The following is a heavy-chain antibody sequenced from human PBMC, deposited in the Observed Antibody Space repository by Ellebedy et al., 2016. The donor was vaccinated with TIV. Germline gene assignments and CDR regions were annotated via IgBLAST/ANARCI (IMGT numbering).Heavy chain of an antibody. CDR3: ARDPVGVGPAFDV. Sequence: GESLKISCAASGFTVTTNYMNWVRQAPGKGLEWVSSITESDGNTYYADSVKGRFTISRDNSKDTLYLQMNSLRAEDTAIYYCARDPVGVGPAFDVWGQGTMVTVSS. J-gene: IGHJ3*01. CDR2: ITESDGNT. D-gene: IGHD4-23*01. V-gene: IGHV3-53*01. CDR1: GFTVTTNY.